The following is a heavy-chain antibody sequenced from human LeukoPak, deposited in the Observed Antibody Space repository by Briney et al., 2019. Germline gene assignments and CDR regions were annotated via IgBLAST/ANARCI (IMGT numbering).Heavy chain of an antibody. CDR3: ARGPIVIVPAAGYYYGMDV. J-gene: IGHJ6*02. D-gene: IGHD2-2*01. V-gene: IGHV4-30-2*01. Sequence: SQTLSLTCAVSGGSISSGGYSWSWIRQPPGKGLEWIGYIYHSGSTYYNPSLKSRVTISVDRSKSQFSLKLSSVTAADTAVCYCARGPIVIVPAAGYYYGMDVWGQGTTVTVSS. CDR2: IYHSGST. CDR1: GGSISSGGYS.